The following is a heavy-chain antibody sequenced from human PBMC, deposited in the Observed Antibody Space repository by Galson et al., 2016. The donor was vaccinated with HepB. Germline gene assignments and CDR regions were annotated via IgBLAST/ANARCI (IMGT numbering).Heavy chain of an antibody. Sequence: SLRLSCAVSGFTFDDYGMTWVRQAPGKGLEWVSGINWSGDSTAYADSVKGRFTMYRVDARNSLYLQMSSLRVEDTALYQCARGLVGSGMDVWGQGTTVTVSS. CDR1: GFTFDDYG. J-gene: IGHJ6*02. D-gene: IGHD3-10*01. CDR3: ARGLVGSGMDV. V-gene: IGHV3-20*01. CDR2: INWSGDST.